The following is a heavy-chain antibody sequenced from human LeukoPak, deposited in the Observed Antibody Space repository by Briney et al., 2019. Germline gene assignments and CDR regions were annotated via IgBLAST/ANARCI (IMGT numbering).Heavy chain of an antibody. D-gene: IGHD6-19*01. CDR1: GCPISSYY. CDR3: ARASFRSGWSYYFDY. Sequence: SETLSLTCTVSGCPISSYYWSWIRQPPGKGLEWVGYIYYSGSTNYNPSLKSRVTISVDTSKNQFSLKLSSVTAADTAVYYCARASFRSGWSYYFDYWGQGTLVTVSS. CDR2: IYYSGST. J-gene: IGHJ4*02. V-gene: IGHV4-59*01.